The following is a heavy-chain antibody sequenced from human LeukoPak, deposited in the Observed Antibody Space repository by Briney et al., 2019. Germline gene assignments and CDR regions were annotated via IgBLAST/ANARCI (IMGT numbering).Heavy chain of an antibody. CDR2: INPNSGGT. CDR1: GYAFTGYY. Sequence: ASVKVSCKASGYAFTGYYMHWVRQAPGQGLEWMGWINPNSGGTNYAQKFQGRVTMTRDTSISTAYMELSRLRSDDTAVYYCASGYCSSTSCYVGWFDPWGQGTLVTVSS. J-gene: IGHJ5*02. D-gene: IGHD2-2*01. V-gene: IGHV1-2*02. CDR3: ASGYCSSTSCYVGWFDP.